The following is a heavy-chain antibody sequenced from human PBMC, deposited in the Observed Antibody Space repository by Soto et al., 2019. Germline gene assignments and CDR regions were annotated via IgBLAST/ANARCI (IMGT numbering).Heavy chain of an antibody. D-gene: IGHD2-2*01. CDR2: ISSSSSTI. CDR3: ARENIVVVPAARDYYYYYMDV. CDR1: GFTFSSYS. Sequence: GGSLRLSCAASGFTFSSYSMNWVRQAPGKGLEWVSYISSSSSTIYYADSVKGRLTISRDNAKNSLYLQMNSLRAEDTAVYYCARENIVVVPAARDYYYYYMDVWGKGTTVTVSS. V-gene: IGHV3-48*01. J-gene: IGHJ6*03.